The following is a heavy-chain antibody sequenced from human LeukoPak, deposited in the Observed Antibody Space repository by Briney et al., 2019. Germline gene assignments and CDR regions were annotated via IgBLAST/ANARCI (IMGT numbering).Heavy chain of an antibody. CDR1: GFTFSSYG. CDR3: AKGGSSGYYDYY. D-gene: IGHD3-22*01. Sequence: GGSLRLSCAASGFTFSSYGMSWVRQAPGKGLEWVSAITGSGDRTFYAGSVQGRFTVSRDNSKNTMSLQMNSLRAEDTAVYYCAKGGSSGYYDYYWGQGILVTVSS. J-gene: IGHJ4*02. CDR2: ITGSGDRT. V-gene: IGHV3-23*01.